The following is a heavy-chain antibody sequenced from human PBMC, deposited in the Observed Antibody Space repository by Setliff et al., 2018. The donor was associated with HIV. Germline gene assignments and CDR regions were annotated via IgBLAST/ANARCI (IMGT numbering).Heavy chain of an antibody. CDR1: GYSISSRYY. D-gene: IGHD3-10*01. V-gene: IGHV4-38-2*02. Sequence: SETLSLTCTVSGYSISSRYYWGWIRQPPGKGLEWIGSVYHTGSTYYNPSLKSRVTMSADTSKNQFSLKLSSVTAEDTAVYYCAQAQTSVSGSYYQYLQHWGQGTLVTVSS. CDR2: VYHTGST. J-gene: IGHJ1*01. CDR3: AQAQTSVSGSYYQYLQH.